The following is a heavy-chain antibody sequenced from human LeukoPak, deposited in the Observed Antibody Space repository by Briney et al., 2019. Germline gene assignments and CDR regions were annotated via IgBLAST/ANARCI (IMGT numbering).Heavy chain of an antibody. CDR2: IYDDGRT. J-gene: IGHJ3*02. V-gene: IGHV3-53*01. Sequence: GGSLRLSCAASGFTVNNKYMTWVRQAPGKGLEWVSLIYDDGRTYYADSVKGRCTISRDNLKNVLYLQMNSLKVEDTALYYCARGLFLSGYLDAFDIWGQGTVVTVSS. CDR3: ARGLFLSGYLDAFDI. CDR1: GFTVNNKY. D-gene: IGHD3-22*01.